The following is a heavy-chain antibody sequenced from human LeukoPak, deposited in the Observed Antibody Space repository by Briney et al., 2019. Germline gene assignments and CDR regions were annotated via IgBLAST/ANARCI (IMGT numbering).Heavy chain of an antibody. J-gene: IGHJ5*02. Sequence: SETLSLTCTVSGGSISSYYWSWIRQPPGKGLEWIGYIYYSGSTYYNPSLKSRVTISVDTSKNQFSLKLSSVTAADTAVYYCARAMSWFDPWGQGTLVTVSS. CDR2: IYYSGST. V-gene: IGHV4-59*08. D-gene: IGHD2-2*01. CDR1: GGSISSYY. CDR3: ARAMSWFDP.